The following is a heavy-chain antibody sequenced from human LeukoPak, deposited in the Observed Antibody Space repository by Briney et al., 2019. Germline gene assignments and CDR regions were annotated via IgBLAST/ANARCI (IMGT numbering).Heavy chain of an antibody. V-gene: IGHV4-61*02. CDR3: ARGVHYYDSSGLNP. J-gene: IGHJ5*02. CDR2: IYTSGST. D-gene: IGHD3-22*01. CDR1: GGSISSGSYY. Sequence: SQTLSLTCTVSGGSISSGSYYWSWIRQPAGKGLEWIGRIYTSGSTYYNPSLKSRVTISVDTSKNQFSLKLSSVTAADTAVYYCARGVHYYDSSGLNPWGQGTLVTVSS.